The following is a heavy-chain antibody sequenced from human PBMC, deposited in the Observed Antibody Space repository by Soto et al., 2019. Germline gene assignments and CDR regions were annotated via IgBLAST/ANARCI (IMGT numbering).Heavy chain of an antibody. J-gene: IGHJ4*02. CDR2: ISGSGGNT. D-gene: IGHD1-7*01. V-gene: IGHV3-23*01. CDR3: AKARITGTTVELFDY. CDR1: GFTFSSYA. Sequence: GGSLRLSCAASGFTFSSYAMSWVRQAPGKGLEWVSAISGSGGNTYYADSVEGRFTISRDNSKNTLYLQMNSLRAEDTAVYYCAKARITGTTVELFDYWGRGTLVTVSS.